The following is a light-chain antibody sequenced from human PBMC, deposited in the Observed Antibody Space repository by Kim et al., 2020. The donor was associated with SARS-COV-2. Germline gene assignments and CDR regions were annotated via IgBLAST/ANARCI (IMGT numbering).Light chain of an antibody. CDR3: QVWDRSSDQVL. J-gene: IGLJ2*01. CDR2: YDD. Sequence: APGKTATITCGGNNIGSENVHWYQQQPGQAPVLVIHYDDGRPSGIPDRFSGSKSGNTATLTISRVEAGDEADYYCQVWDRSSDQVLFGGGTQLTV. CDR1: NIGSEN. V-gene: IGLV3-21*04.